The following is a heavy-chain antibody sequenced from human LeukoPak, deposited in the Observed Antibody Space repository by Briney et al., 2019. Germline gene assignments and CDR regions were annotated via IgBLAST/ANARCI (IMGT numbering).Heavy chain of an antibody. CDR2: ISWDGGST. V-gene: IGHV3-43D*03. J-gene: IGHJ4*02. CDR1: GFTFDDYA. Sequence: GGSLRLSCAASGFTFDDYAMHWVRQAPGKGLEWVSLISWDGGSTYYADSVKGRFTISRDNSKNSLYLQMNSLRAEDTAVYYCARTDYYDSSGYYYRPAAFDYWGQGTLVTVSS. D-gene: IGHD3-22*01. CDR3: ARTDYYDSSGYYYRPAAFDY.